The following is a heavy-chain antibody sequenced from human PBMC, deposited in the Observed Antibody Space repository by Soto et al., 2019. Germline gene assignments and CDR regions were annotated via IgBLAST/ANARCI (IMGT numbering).Heavy chain of an antibody. V-gene: IGHV1-69*13. J-gene: IGHJ5*02. CDR2: IIPIFGTA. Sequence: SVKPTCEDPGSTNSSSAIHWVRQAPGQGHEWMGGIIPIFGTANCAQKFQGRVTITADESTSTAYMELSSLRSDDTAVNYCASGFYNFSGYYWCFDPWS. CDR3: ASGFYNFSGYYWCFDP. D-gene: IGHD2-8*01. CDR1: GSTNSSSA.